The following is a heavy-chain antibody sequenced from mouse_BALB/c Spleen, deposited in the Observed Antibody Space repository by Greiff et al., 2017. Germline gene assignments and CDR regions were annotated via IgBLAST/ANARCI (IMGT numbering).Heavy chain of an antibody. CDR2: ISSGGST. V-gene: IGHV5-6-5*01. CDR1: GFTFSSYA. D-gene: IGHD1-1*01. J-gene: IGHJ2*01. Sequence: VQLKESGGGLVKPGGSLKLSCAASGFTFSSYAMSWVRQTPEKRLEWVASISSGGSTYYPDSVKGRFTISRDNARNILYLQMSSLRSEDTAMYYCARGPITTVVDYWGQGTTLTVSS. CDR3: ARGPITTVVDY.